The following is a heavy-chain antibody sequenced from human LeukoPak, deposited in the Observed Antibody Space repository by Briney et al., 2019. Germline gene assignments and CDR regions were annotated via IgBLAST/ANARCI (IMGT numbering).Heavy chain of an antibody. V-gene: IGHV1-24*01. CDR1: GYTLTELS. CDR3: ATESTAAAGLDAFDI. J-gene: IGHJ3*02. CDR2: FDPEDGET. Sequence: ASVKVSCKVSGYTLTELSMHWVRQAPGKGLEWMGGFDPEDGETIYAQKFQGRVTMTEDTSTDTAYMELSSLRSEDTAVYYCATESTAAAGLDAFDIWGQGTMVTVSS. D-gene: IGHD6-13*01.